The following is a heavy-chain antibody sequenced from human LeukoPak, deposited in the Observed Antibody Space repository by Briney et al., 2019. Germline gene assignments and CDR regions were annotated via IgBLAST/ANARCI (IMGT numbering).Heavy chain of an antibody. CDR3: ARAPAMVKTWFDP. Sequence: ASVKVSCKASVYTFTSYARNWVRQAPGQGLEWMEWINTNTGNTTSAQGFTGRFVFSLDPSVSTAYLQISSLKAEDTAVYYCARAPAMVKTWFDPWGQGTLVTVSS. CDR2: INTNTGNT. V-gene: IGHV7-4-1*02. D-gene: IGHD5-18*01. CDR1: VYTFTSYA. J-gene: IGHJ5*02.